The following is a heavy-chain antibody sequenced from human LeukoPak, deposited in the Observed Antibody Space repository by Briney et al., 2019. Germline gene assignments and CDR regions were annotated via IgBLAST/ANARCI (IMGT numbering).Heavy chain of an antibody. J-gene: IGHJ4*02. V-gene: IGHV3-74*01. Sequence: GGSLRLSCSASGFTFSNYAMHWVRQAPGKGLVWVSRINSDGGSTSYADSVKGRFTISRDNAKNTLCLQMKSLRAEDTAVYYCARLRGQWLDYWGQGTLVTVSS. D-gene: IGHD6-19*01. CDR3: ARLRGQWLDY. CDR1: GFTFSNYA. CDR2: INSDGGST.